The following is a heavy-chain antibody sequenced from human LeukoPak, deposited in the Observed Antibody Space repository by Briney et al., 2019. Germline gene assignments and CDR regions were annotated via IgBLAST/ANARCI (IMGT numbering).Heavy chain of an antibody. Sequence: GRSLRPACAAAGFTSSRYEMNWVRQAPGKGLEWVSYITADGTDTDYADSVKGRFTISRDNAKNSLYLQMSSLRADDTAVYYCAKDRVTTLTSFFSQFGYWGQGTLVTVSS. D-gene: IGHD4-17*01. V-gene: IGHV3-48*03. CDR1: GFTSSRYE. CDR3: AKDRVTTLTSFFSQFGY. J-gene: IGHJ4*02. CDR2: ITADGTDT.